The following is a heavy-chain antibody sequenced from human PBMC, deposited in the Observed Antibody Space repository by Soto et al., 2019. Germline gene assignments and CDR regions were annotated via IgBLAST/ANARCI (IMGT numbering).Heavy chain of an antibody. D-gene: IGHD3-10*01. Sequence: SETLSLTCSFSGDSSSTSTYSWSWIRQPPGKALEWVGFIYRSGVTSYNPSLKSRVSISLDTARNQCSLKTEDTAVYYCAVHITTWFRDYFQNWGQGTLVTVSS. CDR1: GDSSSTSTYS. CDR3: TWFRDYFQN. J-gene: IGHJ1*01. V-gene: IGHV4-61*04. CDR2: IYRSGVT.